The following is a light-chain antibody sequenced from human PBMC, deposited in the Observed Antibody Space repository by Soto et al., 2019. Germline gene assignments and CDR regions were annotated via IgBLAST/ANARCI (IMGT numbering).Light chain of an antibody. CDR2: DVS. Sequence: QSALTQPASVSGSPGQSITISCTGTSSDVGGYNYVSWYQHHPGKAPKLMIYDVSNRPSGVSNRFSGSKSGNTASLTISGLHAEDEADYYCSSYTSSSTLVFGGGTQLTVL. CDR3: SSYTSSSTLV. J-gene: IGLJ3*02. V-gene: IGLV2-14*03. CDR1: SSDVGGYNY.